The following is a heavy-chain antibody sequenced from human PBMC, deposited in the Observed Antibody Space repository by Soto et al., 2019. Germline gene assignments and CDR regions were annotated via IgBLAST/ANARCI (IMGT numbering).Heavy chain of an antibody. D-gene: IGHD2-2*01. J-gene: IGHJ6*02. V-gene: IGHV1-69*13. Sequence: SVKVSCKASGGTFSSYAISWVRQAPGQGLEWMGGIIPIFGTANYAQKFQGRVTITADESTSTAYMELSSLRSEDTAVYYCARDRIVVVPAAGSNGMDVWGQGTTVTVPS. CDR1: GGTFSSYA. CDR3: ARDRIVVVPAAGSNGMDV. CDR2: IIPIFGTA.